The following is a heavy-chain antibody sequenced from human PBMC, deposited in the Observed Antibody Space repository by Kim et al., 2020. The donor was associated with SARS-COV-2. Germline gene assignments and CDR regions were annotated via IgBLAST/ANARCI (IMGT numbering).Heavy chain of an antibody. Sequence: VKGRFTNSRDNSKNTLYLQMGSLRAEDMAVYYCARSPSPHIVVVTAPFDYWGQGTLVTVSS. D-gene: IGHD2-21*02. J-gene: IGHJ4*02. CDR3: ARSPSPHIVVVTAPFDY. V-gene: IGHV3-64*01.